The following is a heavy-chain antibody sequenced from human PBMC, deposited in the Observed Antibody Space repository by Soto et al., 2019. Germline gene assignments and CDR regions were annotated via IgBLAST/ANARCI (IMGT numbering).Heavy chain of an antibody. CDR3: ARLDWSDNSAEYFPH. CDR1: GFTFSDYY. D-gene: IGHD3-9*01. CDR2: ISSSSSYT. Sequence: PGGSLRLSCAASGFTFSDYYMSWIRQAPGKGLEWVSYISSSSSYTDYADSVRGRVTVSRDNAKNSLYLQMNSLRDEDTAVYYCARLDWSDNSAEYFPHWGQGTRVTVSS. J-gene: IGHJ1*01. V-gene: IGHV3-11*06.